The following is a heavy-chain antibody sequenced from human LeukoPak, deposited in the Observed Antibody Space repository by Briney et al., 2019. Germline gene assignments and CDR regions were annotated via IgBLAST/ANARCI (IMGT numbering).Heavy chain of an antibody. CDR2: INDDGTTT. D-gene: IGHD6-13*01. CDR3: ARAKQQLPRDYFDY. V-gene: IGHV3-74*03. Sequence: GGSLRLSCAASGITGSPFSSHWLHWVRQAPGKGLMWVAHINDDGTTTTYADSVKGRFTISRDNSKNTLYLQMNSLRAEDTAVYYCARAKQQLPRDYFDYWGQGTLVTVSS. CDR1: GITGSPFSSHW. J-gene: IGHJ4*02.